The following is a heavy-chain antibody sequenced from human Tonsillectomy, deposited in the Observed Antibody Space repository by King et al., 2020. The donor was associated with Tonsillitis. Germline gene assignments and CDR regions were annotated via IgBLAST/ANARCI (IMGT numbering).Heavy chain of an antibody. Sequence: VQLVESGGALVQPGGSLRLSCAASGFTFSNYAMNWVRQAPGKGLEWVSLISGNSRGTYYRDSVRGRFTISRDASKNTVHLQMNSLRVEDTAIYYCAKTPGDGDYSLDYWGQGTLVTVSS. J-gene: IGHJ4*02. CDR2: ISGNSRGT. V-gene: IGHV3-23*03. CDR3: AKTPGDGDYSLDY. D-gene: IGHD4-17*01. CDR1: GFTFSNYA.